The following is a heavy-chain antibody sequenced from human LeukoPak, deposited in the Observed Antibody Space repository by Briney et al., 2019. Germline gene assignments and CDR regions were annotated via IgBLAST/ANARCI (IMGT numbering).Heavy chain of an antibody. CDR3: ARDHGSSSPVPFDY. Sequence: SETLSLTCTVSGGSISSSSYYWGWIRQPPGKGLEWIGSIYYSGSTYYNPSLKSRVTISVDTSKNQFSLKLSSVTAADTAVYYCARDHGSSSPVPFDYWGQGTLVTVSS. D-gene: IGHD6-6*01. V-gene: IGHV4-39*07. CDR1: GGSISSSSYY. J-gene: IGHJ4*02. CDR2: IYYSGST.